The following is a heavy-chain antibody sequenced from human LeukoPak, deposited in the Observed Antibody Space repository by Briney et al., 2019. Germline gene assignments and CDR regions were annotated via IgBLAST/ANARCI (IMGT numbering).Heavy chain of an antibody. Sequence: GGSLRLSCAASGFTFSNAWMSWVRQAPGKGLEWVGRIKSKTDGGTTDYAAPVKGRFTISRDDSKNTLYLQMNSLKTEDTAVYYCAREMKGDTPFIDYWGQGTLVTVSS. CDR3: AREMKGDTPFIDY. J-gene: IGHJ4*02. CDR1: GFTFSNAW. V-gene: IGHV3-15*01. D-gene: IGHD1-26*01. CDR2: IKSKTDGGTT.